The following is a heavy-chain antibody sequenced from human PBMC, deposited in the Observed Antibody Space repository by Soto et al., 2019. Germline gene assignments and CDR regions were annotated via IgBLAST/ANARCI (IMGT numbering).Heavy chain of an antibody. Sequence: QVQLVQSGAEVKKPGASMKVSCKPSGYTFTNYAMHWVRQAPGQRLEWMGWINAGNGNTKYSQKFQGRVTITRDTSASTAYMELSSLRSEDTAVYYCARGVGQFDYWGQGTLVTVSS. CDR1: GYTFTNYA. CDR3: ARGVGQFDY. CDR2: INAGNGNT. J-gene: IGHJ4*02. V-gene: IGHV1-3*01. D-gene: IGHD3-10*01.